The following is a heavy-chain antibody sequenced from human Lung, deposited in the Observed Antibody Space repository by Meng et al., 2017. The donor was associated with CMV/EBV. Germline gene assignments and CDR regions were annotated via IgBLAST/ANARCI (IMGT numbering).Heavy chain of an antibody. CDR3: ARDTGSSGWYGPGY. Sequence: GESLKISCAASGFNFRTYSMNWVRQAPGKGLEWVSSISSSSTYIYYADSVKGRFTISRDNAKNSLYLQMNSLRAEDTAVYYCARDTGSSGWYGPGYWGQGTXVTVSS. V-gene: IGHV3-21*01. J-gene: IGHJ4*02. CDR2: ISSSSTYI. CDR1: GFNFRTYS. D-gene: IGHD6-19*01.